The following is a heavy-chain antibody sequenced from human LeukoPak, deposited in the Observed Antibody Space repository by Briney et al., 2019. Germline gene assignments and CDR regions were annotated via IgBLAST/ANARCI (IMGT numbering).Heavy chain of an antibody. V-gene: IGHV1-8*01. Sequence: GASVKVSCKASGYTFTSYDINWVRQATGQGLEWMGWMNPNSGNTGYAQKFQGRVTMTRNTSVSTAYMELSSLRSEDTAVYYCARVGGDTVTNRYWGQGTLVTVSS. CDR1: GYTFTSYD. D-gene: IGHD4-17*01. J-gene: IGHJ4*02. CDR3: ARVGGDTVTNRY. CDR2: MNPNSGNT.